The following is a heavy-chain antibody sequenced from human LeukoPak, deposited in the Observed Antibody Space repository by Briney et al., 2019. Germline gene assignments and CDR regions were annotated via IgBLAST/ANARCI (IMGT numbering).Heavy chain of an antibody. CDR2: ISAYNGNT. CDR1: GYTLTSYG. V-gene: IGHV1-18*01. J-gene: IGHJ3*02. CDR3: ARVVVIAADAFDI. Sequence: RASVKVSCKASGYTLTSYGLSWVRQAPGQGLEWMGWISAYNGNTNYAQKLQGRVTMTTDTSTRTAYMELRSLRSDDTAVYYCARVVVIAADAFDIWGQGTMVTVSS. D-gene: IGHD2-15*01.